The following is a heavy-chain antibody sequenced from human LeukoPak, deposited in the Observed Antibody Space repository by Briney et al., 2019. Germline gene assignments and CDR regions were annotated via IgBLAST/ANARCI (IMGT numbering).Heavy chain of an antibody. V-gene: IGHV3-7*01. CDR1: GFTFSSYW. D-gene: IGHD1-7*01. J-gene: IGHJ3*02. CDR2: IKQDGSEK. Sequence: GGSLRLSCAASGFTFSSYWMSWVRQAPGKGLEWVANIKQDGSEKYYVDSVKGRFAISRDNAKNSLYLQMNSLRAEDTAVYYCARLLGTPRWYWVDAFDIWGQGTMVTVSS. CDR3: ARLLGTPRWYWVDAFDI.